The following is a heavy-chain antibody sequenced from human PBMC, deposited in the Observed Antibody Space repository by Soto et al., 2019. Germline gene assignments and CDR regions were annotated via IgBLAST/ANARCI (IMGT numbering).Heavy chain of an antibody. Sequence: LKISCKCSGYXFTSDLVVWVRHMRGKGLEWIGIICPGYSDTRYSPSFQGEVTISDDKSISTAYLQWSRLKASDTAMYYCARQNRIVGAQRYFDYWGQGNLVT. D-gene: IGHD1-26*01. CDR2: ICPGYSDT. J-gene: IGHJ4*02. CDR3: ARQNRIVGAQRYFDY. CDR1: GYXFTSDL. V-gene: IGHV5-51*01.